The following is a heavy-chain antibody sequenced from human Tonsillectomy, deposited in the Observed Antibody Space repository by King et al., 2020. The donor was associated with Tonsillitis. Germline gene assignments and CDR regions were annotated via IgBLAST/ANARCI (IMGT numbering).Heavy chain of an antibody. J-gene: IGHJ4*02. CDR3: ARDLGDYGDYGGFDY. CDR1: RFTFSTYA. D-gene: IGHD4-17*01. CDR2: ISYDGSNK. V-gene: IGHV3-30*04. Sequence: VQLVESGGGVVQPGRSLRLSCAPSRFTFSTYAVHWVRQAPGKGLEWVAVISYDGSNKYYADSVKGRFTISRDNSKNTLYLQMNSLRPEDTAVYYCARDLGDYGDYGGFDYWGQGILVTVSS.